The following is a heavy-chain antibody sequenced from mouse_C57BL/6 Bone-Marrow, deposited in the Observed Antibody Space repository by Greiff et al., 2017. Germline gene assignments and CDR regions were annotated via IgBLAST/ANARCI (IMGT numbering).Heavy chain of an antibody. Sequence: QVQLQQSGAELARPGASVKLSCKASGYTFTSYGISWVKQRTGQGLEWIGEIYPRSGNTYYTEKFKGKATLTADKSSSTAYMELRSLTSEDSAVYFCARWTLYYAMDYWGQGTSVTVSS. CDR2: IYPRSGNT. V-gene: IGHV1-81*01. CDR3: ARWTLYYAMDY. CDR1: GYTFTSYG. J-gene: IGHJ4*01.